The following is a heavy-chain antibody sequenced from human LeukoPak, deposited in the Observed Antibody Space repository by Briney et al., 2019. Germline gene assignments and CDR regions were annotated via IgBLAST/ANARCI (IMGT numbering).Heavy chain of an antibody. J-gene: IGHJ4*02. Sequence: SQTLSLTCAISGDSVSSSSPTWNWIRQSPSRGLEWLGRTYYRSKWYNDYAVSVKSRITINSDTSNNQFSLQLNSVTPEDTAVYYCARFLGAAFDCWGQGILDTVSS. D-gene: IGHD3-16*01. CDR2: TYYRSKWYN. CDR1: GDSVSSSSPT. V-gene: IGHV6-1*01. CDR3: ARFLGAAFDC.